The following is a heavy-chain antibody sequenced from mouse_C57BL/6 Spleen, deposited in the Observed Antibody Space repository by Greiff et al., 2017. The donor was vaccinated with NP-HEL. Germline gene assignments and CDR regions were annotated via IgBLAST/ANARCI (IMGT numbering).Heavy chain of an antibody. CDR3: ARHYYGSSPHWYFDV. J-gene: IGHJ1*03. CDR2: IYPGDGDT. D-gene: IGHD1-1*01. Sequence: VQLQQSGAELVKPGASVKISCKASGYAFSSYWMNWVKQRPGKGLEWMGQIYPGDGDTNYNGKFKGKATLTADKSSSTAYMQLSSLTSEDSAVYFCARHYYGSSPHWYFDVWGTGTTVTVSS. V-gene: IGHV1-80*01. CDR1: GYAFSSYW.